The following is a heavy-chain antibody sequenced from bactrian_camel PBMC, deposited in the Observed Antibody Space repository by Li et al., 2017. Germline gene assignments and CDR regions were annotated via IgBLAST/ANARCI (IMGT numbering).Heavy chain of an antibody. Sequence: VQLVESGGGSVQTGGSLRLSCVASGDTHSRLYMAWFRQAPGKGLEYVTAIDSGGGSYYPDSVKGRFTISRDNAKNTINLELNSLKTEDTAMYYCTRDRGLAVPAGSFDYWAQGTQVTVS. V-gene: IGHV3S40*01. CDR2: IDSGGGS. CDR3: TRDRGLAVPAGSFDY. CDR1: GDTHSRLY. J-gene: IGHJ6*01. D-gene: IGHD1*01.